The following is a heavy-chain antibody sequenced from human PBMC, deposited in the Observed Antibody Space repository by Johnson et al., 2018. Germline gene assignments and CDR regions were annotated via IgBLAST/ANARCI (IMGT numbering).Heavy chain of an antibody. D-gene: IGHD2-15*01. J-gene: IGHJ5*02. CDR3: ARGTLGYCSGGSCYWFDP. CDR1: GGTFNNYA. CDR2: IIPIFGTT. Sequence: QVQLVQSGAEVKKPGSSVKVSCKASGGTFNNYAISWVRQAPGQGLEWMGGIIPIFGTTNYAQKFQGRVTMTRDTSTSTVYMELSSLRSEDTAGDYCARGTLGYCSGGSCYWFDPWGQGTLVTVSS. V-gene: IGHV1-69*06.